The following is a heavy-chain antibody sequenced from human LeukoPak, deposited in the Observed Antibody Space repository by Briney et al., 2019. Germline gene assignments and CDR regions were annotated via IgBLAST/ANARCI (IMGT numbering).Heavy chain of an antibody. CDR2: ISAGGTGT. J-gene: IGHJ4*02. CDR3: ASRNVDSSLPPRY. D-gene: IGHD5-12*01. V-gene: IGHV3-23*01. CDR1: GFTFSNCA. Sequence: GGSLRLSCAASGFTFSNCAMSWVRQAPGKGLEWVSAISAGGTGTYYADSVKGRFTISRDNSKNTLYLQMNSLRAEDTAAYYCASRNVDSSLPPRYWGQGTLVTVSS.